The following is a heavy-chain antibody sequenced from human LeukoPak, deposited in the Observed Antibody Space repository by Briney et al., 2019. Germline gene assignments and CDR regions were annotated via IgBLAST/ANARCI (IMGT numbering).Heavy chain of an antibody. D-gene: IGHD4-11*01. CDR1: GGSFSGYY. Sequence: PSETLSLTCAVYGGSFSGYYWSWIRQPPGKGLEWIGEINHSGSTNYNPSLKSRVTISVDTSKNQFSLKLSSVTAADTAVYYCASLGDYSLWGRGTLVTVSS. J-gene: IGHJ2*01. CDR2: INHSGST. V-gene: IGHV4-34*01. CDR3: ASLGDYSL.